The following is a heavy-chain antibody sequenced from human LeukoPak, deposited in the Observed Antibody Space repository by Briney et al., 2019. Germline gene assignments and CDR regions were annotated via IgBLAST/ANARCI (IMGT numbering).Heavy chain of an antibody. Sequence: GGSLRLSCAASGFTFSDYYMSWIRQAPGKGLEWVSYISSSGSTIYYADSVKGRFTISRDNAKNSLYLQMNSLRAEDTAVYYCASMTYYDFWSGYYPYWGQGTLVTVSS. D-gene: IGHD3-3*01. V-gene: IGHV3-11*01. CDR2: ISSSGSTI. CDR3: ASMTYYDFWSGYYPY. CDR1: GFTFSDYY. J-gene: IGHJ4*02.